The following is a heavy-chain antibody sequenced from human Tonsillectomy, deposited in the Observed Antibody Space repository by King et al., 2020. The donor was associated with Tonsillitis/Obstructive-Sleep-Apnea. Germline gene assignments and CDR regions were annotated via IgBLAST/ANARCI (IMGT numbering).Heavy chain of an antibody. D-gene: IGHD6-6*01. J-gene: IGHJ2*01. CDR1: GFTFSSYE. CDR2: ISSSGSTI. V-gene: IGHV3-48*03. CDR3: ARKGQQLGRLNWYFDL. Sequence: VQLVESGGGLVQPGGSLRLSCAASGFTFSSYEMNWVRQAPGKGLEWVSYISSSGSTIYYADSVKGRFTISRDNAKNSLYLQMNSLRAEDTAVYYCARKGQQLGRLNWYFDLWGRGTLVTVSS.